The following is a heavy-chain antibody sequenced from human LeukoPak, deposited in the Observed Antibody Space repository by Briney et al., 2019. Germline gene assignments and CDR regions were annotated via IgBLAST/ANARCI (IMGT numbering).Heavy chain of an antibody. CDR2: IRYDGSNT. J-gene: IGHJ5*02. Sequence: GSLRLSCAASGFTFNNYGMHWVRQAPGKGLEWLAFIRYDGSNTYYADSVKGRFTVSRDDSKNTLYLQMNSLRGDDTAVYYCARGDKQLVFNRNKGGFDPWGQGTLVTVSS. D-gene: IGHD6-13*01. CDR3: ARGDKQLVFNRNKGGFDP. V-gene: IGHV3-30*02. CDR1: GFTFNNYG.